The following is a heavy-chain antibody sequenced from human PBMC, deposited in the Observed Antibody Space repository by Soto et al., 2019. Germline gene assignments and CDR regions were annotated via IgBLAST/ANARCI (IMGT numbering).Heavy chain of an antibody. CDR1: GGSISSSNW. CDR3: ARAVPAAMGVGYYYYYGMDV. CDR2: IYHSGST. Sequence: SETLSLTCAVSGGSISSSNWWSWVRQPPGKGMEWIGEIYHSGSTNYNPSLKSRVTISVDKSKNQFSLKLSSVTAADTAVYYCARAVPAAMGVGYYYYYGMDVWGQGTTVTVSS. D-gene: IGHD2-2*01. J-gene: IGHJ6*02. V-gene: IGHV4-4*02.